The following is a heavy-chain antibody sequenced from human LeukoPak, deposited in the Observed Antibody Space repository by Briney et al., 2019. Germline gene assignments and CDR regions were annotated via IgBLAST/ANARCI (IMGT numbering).Heavy chain of an antibody. CDR1: GYTFTDYY. CDR2: INPNSGGT. D-gene: IGHD3-10*01. CDR3: ASSMVRGVIAY. V-gene: IGHV1-2*02. Sequence: ASVKVSCKASGYTFTDYYMHWVRQAPGQGPEWMGWINPNSGGTNYAQKFQGRVTMTRDTSISTAYMELSRLRSDDTAAYYCASSMVRGVIAYWGQGTLVTVSS. J-gene: IGHJ4*02.